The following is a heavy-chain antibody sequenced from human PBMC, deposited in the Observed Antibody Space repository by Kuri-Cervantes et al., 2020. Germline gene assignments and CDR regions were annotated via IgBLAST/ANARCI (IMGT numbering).Heavy chain of an antibody. CDR2: IYSGGDT. CDR1: GFTVSNNY. D-gene: IGHD6-19*01. Sequence: GESLKISCAASGFTVSNNYMSWVRQAPGKGLEYISVIYSGGDTYYADSVKGRFTISRDNAKNSLYLQMNSLRAEDTAVYYCARAIAVAGAFDIWGQGTMVTVSS. V-gene: IGHV3-53*01. J-gene: IGHJ3*02. CDR3: ARAIAVAGAFDI.